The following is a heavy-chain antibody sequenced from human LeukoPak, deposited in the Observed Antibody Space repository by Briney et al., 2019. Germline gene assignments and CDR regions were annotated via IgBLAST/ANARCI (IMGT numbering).Heavy chain of an antibody. V-gene: IGHV3-30*04. Sequence: GGSLRLSCAASGFTFSSYAMHWVRQAPGKGLEWVAVISYDGSNKYYADSVKGRFTISRDNSKNTLYLQMNSLRAEDTAVYYCARYTGYCSGGSCYEREWGQGTLVTVSS. CDR1: GFTFSSYA. D-gene: IGHD2-15*01. CDR3: ARYTGYCSGGSCYERE. J-gene: IGHJ4*02. CDR2: ISYDGSNK.